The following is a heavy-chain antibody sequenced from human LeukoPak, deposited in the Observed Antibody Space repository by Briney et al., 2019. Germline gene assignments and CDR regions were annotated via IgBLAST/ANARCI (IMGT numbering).Heavy chain of an antibody. Sequence: SETLSLTCAVYGGSFSGYYWSWIRQPPGKGLEWIGEINHSGSTNYNPSLKSRVTISVDTSKNQFSLKLSSVTAADTAVYYCARADLEIDAFDIWGQGTMVTVSS. CDR1: GGSFSGYY. J-gene: IGHJ3*02. D-gene: IGHD3-3*01. CDR3: ARADLEIDAFDI. CDR2: INHSGST. V-gene: IGHV4-34*01.